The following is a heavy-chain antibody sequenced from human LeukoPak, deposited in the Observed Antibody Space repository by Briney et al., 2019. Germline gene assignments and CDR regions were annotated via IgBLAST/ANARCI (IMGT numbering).Heavy chain of an antibody. CDR3: TTAAPWFDP. CDR1: GFSFGDHF. D-gene: IGHD6-25*01. Sequence: KAGGSLRLSCTASGFSFGDHFMSWVRQAPGKGLEWVGRIKSKTDGGTTDYAAPVKGRFTISRDDSKNTLYLQMNSLKTEDTAVYYCTTAAPWFDPWGQGTLVTVSS. CDR2: IKSKTDGGTT. V-gene: IGHV3-15*01. J-gene: IGHJ5*02.